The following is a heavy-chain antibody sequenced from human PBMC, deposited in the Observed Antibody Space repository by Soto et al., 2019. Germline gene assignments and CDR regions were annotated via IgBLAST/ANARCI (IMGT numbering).Heavy chain of an antibody. CDR1: GFTFSSYS. CDR2: ISSSSSYI. J-gene: IGHJ4*02. D-gene: IGHD6-13*01. V-gene: IGHV3-21*01. CDR3: ARIFGIAAAGHFDY. Sequence: EVQLVESGGGLVKPGGSLRLSCAASGFTFSSYSMNWVRQAPGKGLEWVSSISSSSSYIYYADSVKGRFTISRDNAKNSLYLQMNSLRAEDTAVYYCARIFGIAAAGHFDYWGQGTLVSVSS.